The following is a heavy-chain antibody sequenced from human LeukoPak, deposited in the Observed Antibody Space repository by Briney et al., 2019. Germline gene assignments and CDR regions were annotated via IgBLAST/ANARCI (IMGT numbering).Heavy chain of an antibody. CDR1: GFTVSSNY. J-gene: IGHJ4*02. Sequence: GSLRLSCAASGFTVSSNYMSWVRQAPGKGLEWVSVIYSGGSTYYADSVKGRFTISRDNFKNTLYPQMNSLRAEDTAVYYCARAGLPDILTGYYIDYWGQGTLVTVSS. D-gene: IGHD3-9*01. CDR3: ARAGLPDILTGYYIDY. V-gene: IGHV3-66*01. CDR2: IYSGGST.